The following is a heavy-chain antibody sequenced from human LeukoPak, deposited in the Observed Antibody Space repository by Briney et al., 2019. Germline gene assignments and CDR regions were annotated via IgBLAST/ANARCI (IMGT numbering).Heavy chain of an antibody. CDR3: ARGYCSNGVCPTTYYYYYYMGV. V-gene: IGHV4-34*01. CDR1: GGSFSGYY. J-gene: IGHJ6*03. D-gene: IGHD2-8*01. Sequence: SETLSLTCAVYGGSFSGYYWSWIRQPPGKGLEWIGEINHSGSTNYNPSLKSRVTISVDPSKNQVSLKLSSVTAADTAVYYCARGYCSNGVCPTTYYYYYYMGVWGNGTTVTVSS. CDR2: INHSGST.